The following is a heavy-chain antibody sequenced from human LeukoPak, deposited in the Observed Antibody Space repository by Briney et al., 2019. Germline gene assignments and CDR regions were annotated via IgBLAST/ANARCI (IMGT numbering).Heavy chain of an antibody. CDR2: IYTSGST. D-gene: IGHD4-17*01. CDR1: GGSISSYY. J-gene: IGHJ5*02. V-gene: IGHV4-4*07. Sequence: SETLSLTCTVSGGSISSYYWSWIRQPAGKGLEWIGRIYTSGSTNYNPSLKSRVTISVDTSKNQFSLKLSSVTAADTAVYYCARGRMTTVTKRWFDPWGQGTLVTVSS. CDR3: ARGRMTTVTKRWFDP.